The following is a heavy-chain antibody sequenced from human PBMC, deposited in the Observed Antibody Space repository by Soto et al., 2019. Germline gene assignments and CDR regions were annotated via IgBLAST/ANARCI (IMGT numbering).Heavy chain of an antibody. CDR3: ASWVGTIAVAGPSYYYYGMDV. V-gene: IGHV1-8*01. J-gene: IGHJ6*02. D-gene: IGHD6-19*01. CDR1: GYTFTSYD. CDR2: MNPNSGNT. Sequence: ASVKVSCKVSGYTFTSYDINWVRQATGQGLEWMGWMNPNSGNTGYAQKFQGRVTMTRNTSISTAYMELSSLRSEDTAVYYCASWVGTIAVAGPSYYYYGMDVWGQGTTVTVSS.